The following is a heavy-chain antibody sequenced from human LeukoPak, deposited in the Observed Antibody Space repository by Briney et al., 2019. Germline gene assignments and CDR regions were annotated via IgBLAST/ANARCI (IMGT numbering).Heavy chain of an antibody. CDR3: TRGYVVHGLGETFDI. CDR2: VYTGGTT. V-gene: IGHV3-53*04. J-gene: IGHJ3*02. CDR1: GFSVSVNY. D-gene: IGHD3-16*01. Sequence: GGSLRLSCASSGFSVSVNYMNWVRQAPGKGLEWVSVVYTGGTTFYAESVKGRFTISRQNSKNTLFLQMNSLRTEDTAVYYCTRGYVVHGLGETFDIWGQGTMVTVSS.